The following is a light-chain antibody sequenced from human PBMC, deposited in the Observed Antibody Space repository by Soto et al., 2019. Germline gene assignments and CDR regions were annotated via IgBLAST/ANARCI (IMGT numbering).Light chain of an antibody. CDR3: ASYTRSATLV. Sequence: QSALTQPASVSGSPGQSITISCTGTISDIGGYNFISWYQHHPGKAPKLVIYDVNNRPSWISYRFSGSKSGNTASLTISGLQDEDEDDYYCASYTRSATLVFGGGTKLTVL. V-gene: IGLV2-14*01. J-gene: IGLJ2*01. CDR2: DVN. CDR1: ISDIGGYNF.